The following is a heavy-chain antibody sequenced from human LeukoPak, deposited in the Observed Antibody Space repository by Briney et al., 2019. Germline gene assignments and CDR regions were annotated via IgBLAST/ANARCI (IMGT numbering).Heavy chain of an antibody. D-gene: IGHD3-22*01. Sequence: PGGSLRLSCAASGFTFSSHAMSWVRQAPGKGLEWVSAISGSGGSTYYADSVKGRFTISRDNSKNTLYLQMNSLRAEDTAVYYCAKAGVNYDSSGYYSWGQGTMITVSS. CDR1: GFTFSSHA. CDR3: AKAGVNYDSSGYYS. J-gene: IGHJ3*01. V-gene: IGHV3-23*01. CDR2: ISGSGGST.